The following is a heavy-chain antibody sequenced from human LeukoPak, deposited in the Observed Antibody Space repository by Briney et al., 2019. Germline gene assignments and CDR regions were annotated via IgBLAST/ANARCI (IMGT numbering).Heavy chain of an antibody. CDR2: TRYDGSKK. V-gene: IGHV3-30*02. CDR3: AKDLGTHSSSFYFDY. Sequence: PGGSLRLSCAASGFTFSNFGIHWLRQTPGKGLEWVAFTRYDGSKKYYADSVKGRFTIFRDNSKNTLYLQMNSLRAEDTAVYFCAKDLGTHSSSFYFDYWGQGTLVTVSS. D-gene: IGHD6-6*01. CDR1: GFTFSNFG. J-gene: IGHJ4*02.